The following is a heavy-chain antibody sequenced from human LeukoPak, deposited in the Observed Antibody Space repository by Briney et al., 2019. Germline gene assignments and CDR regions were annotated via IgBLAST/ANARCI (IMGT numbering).Heavy chain of an antibody. CDR2: IIPIFGTA. J-gene: IGHJ3*02. D-gene: IGHD6-6*01. CDR1: GYTFTSYG. CDR3: ARRLPSIAPHRGGAFDI. V-gene: IGHV1-69*13. Sequence: LVKVSCKASGYTFTSYGISWVRQAPGQGLEWMGGIIPIFGTANYAQKFQGRVTITADESTSTAYMELSSLRSEDTAVYYCARRLPSIAPHRGGAFDIWGQGTMVTVSS.